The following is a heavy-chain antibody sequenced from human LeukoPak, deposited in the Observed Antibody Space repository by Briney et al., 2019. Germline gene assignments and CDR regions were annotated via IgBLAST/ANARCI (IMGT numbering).Heavy chain of an antibody. Sequence: GGSLRLSCAASGFTFSSYGMPWVRQAPGKGLEWVAVISYDGSNKYYADSVKGRFTISRDNSKNTLYLQMNSLRDEDTAVYYCARGYSSSWYISKTKKGGDWFDPWGQGTLVTVSS. CDR1: GFTFSSYG. CDR2: ISYDGSNK. V-gene: IGHV3-30*03. CDR3: ARGYSSSWYISKTKKGGDWFDP. J-gene: IGHJ5*02. D-gene: IGHD6-13*01.